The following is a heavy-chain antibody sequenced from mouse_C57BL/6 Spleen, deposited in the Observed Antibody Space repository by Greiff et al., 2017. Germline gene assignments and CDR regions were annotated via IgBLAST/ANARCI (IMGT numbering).Heavy chain of an antibody. D-gene: IGHD1-1*01. V-gene: IGHV10-1*01. CDR1: GFSFNTYA. CDR2: IRSKSNNYAT. J-gene: IGHJ2*01. Sequence: EVKLVESGGGLVQPKGSLKLSCAASGFSFNTYAMNWVRQAPGKGLEWVARIRSKSNNYATYYADSVKDRFTISRDDSESMLYLQMNNLKTEDTAMYYCVREITTVVPYYFDYWGQGTTLTVSS. CDR3: VREITTVVPYYFDY.